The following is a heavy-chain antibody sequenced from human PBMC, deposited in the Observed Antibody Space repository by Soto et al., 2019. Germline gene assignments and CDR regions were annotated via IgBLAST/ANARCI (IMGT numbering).Heavy chain of an antibody. D-gene: IGHD2-2*01. CDR1: GGSFSGYY. CDR3: ARVRLVVVPAAQYNWFDP. V-gene: IGHV4-34*01. CDR2: INHSGST. Sequence: PSETLSLTCAVYGGSFSGYYWSWIRQPPGKGLEWIGEINHSGSTNYNPSLKSRVTISVDTSKNQFSLKLSSVTAADTAVYYCARVRLVVVPAAQYNWFDPWGQGTLVTVSS. J-gene: IGHJ5*02.